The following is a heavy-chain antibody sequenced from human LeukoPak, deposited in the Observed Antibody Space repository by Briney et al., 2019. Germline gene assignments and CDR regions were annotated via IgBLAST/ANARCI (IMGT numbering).Heavy chain of an antibody. Sequence: SETLSLTXTVSGGSISSSSYCWGWIRQPPGKGLEWIGSIYYSGSTYYNPSLKSRVTISVDTSKNQFSLKLSSVTAADTAVYYCASPYYDFWSGSSYYFDYWGQGTLVTVSS. D-gene: IGHD3-3*01. J-gene: IGHJ4*02. CDR1: GGSISSSSYC. CDR2: IYYSGST. V-gene: IGHV4-39*01. CDR3: ASPYYDFWSGSSYYFDY.